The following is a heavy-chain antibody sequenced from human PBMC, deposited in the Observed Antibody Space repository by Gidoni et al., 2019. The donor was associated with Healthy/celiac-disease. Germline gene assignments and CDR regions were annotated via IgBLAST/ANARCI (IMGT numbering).Heavy chain of an antibody. CDR2: INPNSGGT. Sequence: QVQLVQSGAEVKKPGASVKVSCQASGYTFTGSYMHWVRQAPGQGLEWMGWINPNSGGTNYAQKFQGWVTMTRDTSISTAYMELSRLRSDDTAVYYCARGNDFWSGYSIYYYGMDVWGQGTTVTVSS. D-gene: IGHD3-3*01. V-gene: IGHV1-2*04. J-gene: IGHJ6*02. CDR3: ARGNDFWSGYSIYYYGMDV. CDR1: GYTFTGSY.